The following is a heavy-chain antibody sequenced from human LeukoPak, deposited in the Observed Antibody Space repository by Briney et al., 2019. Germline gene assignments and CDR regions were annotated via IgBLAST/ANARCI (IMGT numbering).Heavy chain of an antibody. CDR1: GFTVSSNY. CDR2: IYSGGST. CDR3: ARAPNWDFDY. V-gene: IGHV3-53*01. Sequence: GGSLRLSCAASGFTVSSNYMSWVRQAPGKGLEWVSVIYSGGSTYYADSVKGRFTISRDNSKNTLYLQMNGLRAEDTAVYYCARAPNWDFDYWGQGTLVTVSS. J-gene: IGHJ4*02. D-gene: IGHD7-27*01.